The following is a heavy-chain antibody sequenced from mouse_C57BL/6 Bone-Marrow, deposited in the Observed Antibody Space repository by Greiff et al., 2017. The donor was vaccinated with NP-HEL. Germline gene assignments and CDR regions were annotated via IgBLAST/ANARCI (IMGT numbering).Heavy chain of an antibody. V-gene: IGHV5-4*01. J-gene: IGHJ1*03. CDR3: ARDPDWYFDV. CDR1: GFTFSSYA. Sequence: EVMLVESGGGLVKPGGSLKLSCAASGFTFSSYAMSWVHQTPEKRLEWVATISDGGSYTYYPDNVKGRFTISRDNAKNNLYLQMSHLKSEDTAMYYCARDPDWYFDVWGTGTTVTVSS. CDR2: ISDGGSYT.